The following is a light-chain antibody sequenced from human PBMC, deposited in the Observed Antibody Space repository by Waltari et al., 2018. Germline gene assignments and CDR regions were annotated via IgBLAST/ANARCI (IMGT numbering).Light chain of an antibody. CDR3: QHYVRLPAT. Sequence: EIVLTQSPGTLSCPPGERATLFCRASQSIGEYLVWYQQKPGQAPRLLIYGASTRATGIPDRFSGGGSGTDFSLSITRLEPEDFAVYYCQHYVRLPATFGQGTTVEI. CDR2: GAS. CDR1: QSIGEY. J-gene: IGKJ1*01. V-gene: IGKV3-20*01.